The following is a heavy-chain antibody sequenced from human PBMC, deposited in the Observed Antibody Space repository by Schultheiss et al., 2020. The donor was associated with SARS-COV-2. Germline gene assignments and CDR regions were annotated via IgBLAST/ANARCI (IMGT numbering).Heavy chain of an antibody. CDR2: IYSGGST. CDR1: GFTFSSYA. Sequence: GGSLRLSCAASGFTFSSYAMSWVRQAPGKGLEWVSVIYSGGSTYYADSVKGRFTISRDNSKNTLYLQMNSLRAEDTAVYYCAKDAAEYGSGSYSGYWGQGTLVTVSS. J-gene: IGHJ4*02. V-gene: IGHV3-23*03. D-gene: IGHD3-10*01. CDR3: AKDAAEYGSGSYSGY.